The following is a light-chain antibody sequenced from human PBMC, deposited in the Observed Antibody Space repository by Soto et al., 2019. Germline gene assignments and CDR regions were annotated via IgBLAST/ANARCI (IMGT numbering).Light chain of an antibody. CDR3: CSYAGSSTFDVV. Sequence: QSVLTQPASVSGSLGQSITISCTGTSSDVGSYNLVSWYQQHPGKAPKLMIYEGSKRPSGVSNRFSGSKSGNTASLTISGLQAEDEADYSCCSYAGSSTFDVVFGGGTKLTVL. CDR2: EGS. V-gene: IGLV2-23*03. CDR1: SSDVGSYNL. J-gene: IGLJ2*01.